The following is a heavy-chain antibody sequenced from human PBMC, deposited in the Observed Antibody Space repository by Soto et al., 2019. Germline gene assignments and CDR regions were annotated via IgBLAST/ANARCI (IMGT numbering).Heavy chain of an antibody. CDR1: GYSISIRYY. CDR2: LYHSGST. CDR3: TLRDEVTSYYINH. D-gene: IGHD2-21*02. V-gene: IGHV4-38-2*01. Sequence: PSETLSLTCSVSGYSISIRYYWVLIRQPPGKGLEWIGSLYHSGSTYYNPSLKSRVTTSVDTSKNCFSLNLNSVTAADTAVYFCTLRDEVTSYYINHWGRGMLVTVSS. J-gene: IGHJ4*02.